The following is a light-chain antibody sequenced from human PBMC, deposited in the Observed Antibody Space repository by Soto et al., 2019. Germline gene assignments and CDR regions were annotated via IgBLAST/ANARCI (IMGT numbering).Light chain of an antibody. CDR3: QEYQSSPPTFT. Sequence: EIVLTQSPGTLSLSPGERATHTCRASQSVISTFSAWYQQKPGQAPRLLIYGASNRATGIPDRFSASGSGTDFTLTISRLEPEDFAVYYCQEYQSSPPTFTFGQGTKLEI. CDR1: QSVISTF. J-gene: IGKJ2*01. V-gene: IGKV3-20*01. CDR2: GAS.